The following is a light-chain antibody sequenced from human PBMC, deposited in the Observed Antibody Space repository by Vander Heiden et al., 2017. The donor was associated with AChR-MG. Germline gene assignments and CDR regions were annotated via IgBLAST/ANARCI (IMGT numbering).Light chain of an antibody. CDR2: GAS. CDR3: QQYNDWPLT. Sequence: EIVMTQSPATLSVSPGERATLSCRASQRVSSNLAWYQQKPGQAPRLLIYGASTRATAFPARFSGSESGTEFTLTISSLQSEDFAVYYCQQYNDWPLTFGGGTKVEIK. CDR1: QRVSSN. J-gene: IGKJ4*01. V-gene: IGKV3-15*01.